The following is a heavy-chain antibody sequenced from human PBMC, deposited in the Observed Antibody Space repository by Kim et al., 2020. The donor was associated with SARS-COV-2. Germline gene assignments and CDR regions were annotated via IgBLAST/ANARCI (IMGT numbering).Heavy chain of an antibody. CDR3: AKDFRGPAGKVY. CDR1: GFTFSSYA. CDR2: ISGSGDNT. J-gene: IGHJ4*02. V-gene: IGHV3-23*01. Sequence: GGSLRLSCAASGFTFSSYAMNWVRQAPGKGLEWVSAISGSGDNTYYADSVKGRFTISRDNFKNTLYLQMNSLKAEDTAVYYCAKDFRGPAGKVYWGQGTLVTVSS. D-gene: IGHD2-2*01.